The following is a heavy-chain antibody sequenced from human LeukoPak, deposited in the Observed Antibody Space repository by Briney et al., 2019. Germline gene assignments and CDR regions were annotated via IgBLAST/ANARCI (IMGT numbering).Heavy chain of an antibody. J-gene: IGHJ4*02. CDR2: IYASGENT. D-gene: IGHD1-26*01. V-gene: IGHV3-23*01. Sequence: PGGSLRLSCAASRFTFSSYAMTWVRQAPGKGLEWVSGIYASGENTYYADSVKGRFTISRDSSKNTLYLQMNSLRGEDTAVYYCVRGLRELPYWGQGTLVTVSS. CDR1: RFTFSSYA. CDR3: VRGLRELPY.